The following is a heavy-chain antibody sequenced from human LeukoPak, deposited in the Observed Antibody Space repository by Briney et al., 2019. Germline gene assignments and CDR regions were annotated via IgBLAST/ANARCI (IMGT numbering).Heavy chain of an antibody. J-gene: IGHJ4*02. CDR1: GFTFSTYA. CDR2: ISVTGGST. V-gene: IGHV3-23*01. Sequence: GGSLRLSCAASGFTFSTYALIWVRQAPGKGLEWVSAISVTGGSTFYADSVRGRLTISRDNSKNTLYLRMSSLRAEDTAVYYCARASSGSYRLDYWGQGTLVTVSS. CDR3: ARASSGSYRLDY. D-gene: IGHD1-26*01.